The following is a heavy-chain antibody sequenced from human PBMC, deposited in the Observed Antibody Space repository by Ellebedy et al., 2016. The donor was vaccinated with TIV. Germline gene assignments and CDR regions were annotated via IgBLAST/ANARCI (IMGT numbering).Heavy chain of an antibody. CDR3: ARSLSSSLGRNDY. J-gene: IGHJ4*02. Sequence: SETLSLXCTVSGGSMSRSSYYWGWIRQPPGKGLEWIGSIYYSGSTYYNPSLKSRVTISVDTSKNQFSLKLSSVTAADTAVYYCARSLSSSLGRNDYWGQGTLVTVSS. CDR2: IYYSGST. V-gene: IGHV4-39*01. D-gene: IGHD6-6*01. CDR1: GGSMSRSSYY.